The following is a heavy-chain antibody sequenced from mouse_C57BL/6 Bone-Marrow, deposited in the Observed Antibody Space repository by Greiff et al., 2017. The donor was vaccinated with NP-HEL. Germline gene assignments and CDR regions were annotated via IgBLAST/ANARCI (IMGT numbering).Heavy chain of an antibody. D-gene: IGHD1-1*01. V-gene: IGHV1-59*01. CDR1: GYTFTSYW. CDR2: IDPSDSYT. CDR3: ARGITTVVALDY. Sequence: VQLQQPGAELVRPGTSVKFSCKASGYTFTSYWMHWVKQRPGQGLEWIGVIDPSDSYTNYNQKFKGKATLTVDTSSSTAYMQRSSLTSEDSAVYYCARGITTVVALDYWGQGTTLTVSS. J-gene: IGHJ2*01.